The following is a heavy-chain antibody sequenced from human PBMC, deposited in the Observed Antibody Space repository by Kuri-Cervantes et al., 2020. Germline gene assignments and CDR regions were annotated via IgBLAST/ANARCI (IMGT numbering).Heavy chain of an antibody. Sequence: KVSCKGFGYSFTSYWIGWVRQMPGKGLEWMGIIYPGDSETRYSPSFQGQVTISADKSVSTAYLQWSSLKASDTVMYYCASRSSGWYDAFDIWGQGTMVTVSS. CDR2: IYPGDSET. CDR3: ASRSSGWYDAFDI. CDR1: GYSFTSYW. J-gene: IGHJ3*02. V-gene: IGHV5-51*01. D-gene: IGHD6-19*01.